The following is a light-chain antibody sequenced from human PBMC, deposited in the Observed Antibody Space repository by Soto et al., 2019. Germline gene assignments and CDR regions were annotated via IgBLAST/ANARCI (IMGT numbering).Light chain of an antibody. CDR2: DAS. CDR1: QSVSSN. J-gene: IGKJ3*01. CDR3: QQYNDWPLS. V-gene: IGKV3-15*01. Sequence: EIVMTQSPATLSVSPGERATLSCRASQSVSSNLAWYQQKPSQAPRLFIYDASTRANGIPARFSGSGSGTEFTLTISSMQSEDVEVYYCQQYNDWPLSFGPGTKLDIK.